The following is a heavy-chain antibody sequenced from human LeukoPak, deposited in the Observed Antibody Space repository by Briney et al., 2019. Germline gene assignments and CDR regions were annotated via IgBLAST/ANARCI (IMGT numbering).Heavy chain of an antibody. CDR3: ASLYSNYVFDAFDI. J-gene: IGHJ3*02. V-gene: IGHV1-69*04. D-gene: IGHD4-11*01. CDR1: GGTFTSYA. CDR2: IIPIFGIA. Sequence: SVTVSCKASGGTFTSYAISWVRQAPGQGLEWMGRIIPIFGIANYAQKFQGRVTITADKSTSTAYMELSSLRSEDTAVYYCASLYSNYVFDAFDIWGQGTMVTVSS.